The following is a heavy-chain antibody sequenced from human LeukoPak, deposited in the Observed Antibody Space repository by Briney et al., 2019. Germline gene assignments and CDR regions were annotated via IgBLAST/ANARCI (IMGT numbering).Heavy chain of an antibody. J-gene: IGHJ4*02. CDR1: GYSFTSYW. CDR3: ARLRYCSGGSCYRIFDY. CDR2: IYPGDSDT. D-gene: IGHD2-15*01. V-gene: IGHV5-51*01. Sequence: GESLKISCKGSGYSFTSYWIGWVRQMPGKGLEWMGIIYPGDSDTRYSPSFQGQVTISADKSISTAYLQWSSLKASDTAMYYCARLRYCSGGSCYRIFDYWGQGTLVTVPS.